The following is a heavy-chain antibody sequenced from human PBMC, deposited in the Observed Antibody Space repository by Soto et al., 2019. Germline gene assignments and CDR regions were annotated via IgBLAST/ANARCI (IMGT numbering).Heavy chain of an antibody. Sequence: QVQLVESGGGVVQPGKSLRLSCAASGFTFSSYAMHWARQAPGKGLEWVTVISIRGGDEYYAESVRGRFTISRDDSKNTMYRQMDSLRVADTAVYYCARGTIVARQHLDYWGQGTLVTVSS. CDR3: ARGTIVARQHLDY. J-gene: IGHJ4*02. V-gene: IGHV3-30*03. D-gene: IGHD6-6*01. CDR2: ISIRGGDE. CDR1: GFTFSSYA.